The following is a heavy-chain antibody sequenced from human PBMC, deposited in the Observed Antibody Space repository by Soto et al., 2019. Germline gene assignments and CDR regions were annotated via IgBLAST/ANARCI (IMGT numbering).Heavy chain of an antibody. CDR2: INHSGST. Sequence: QVQLQQWGAGLLKPSETLSLTCAVYGGSFSGYYWSWIRQPPGKGLEWIGEINHSGSTNYNPSLKSRVTISVDTSKNQFSLKLSSVTAADTAVYYCARPQGQVSYDAFDIWGQGTMVTVSS. V-gene: IGHV4-34*01. CDR3: ARPQGQVSYDAFDI. CDR1: GGSFSGYY. J-gene: IGHJ3*02.